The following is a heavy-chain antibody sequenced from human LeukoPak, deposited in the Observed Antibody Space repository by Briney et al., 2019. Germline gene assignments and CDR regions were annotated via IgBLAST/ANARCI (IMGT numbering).Heavy chain of an antibody. V-gene: IGHV3-53*04. CDR2: IYSGGTT. CDR1: GFTVSTNC. Sequence: GGSLRLSCAASGFTVSTNCMTWVRQAPGKGLEWVSTIYSGGTTYYADSVMGRFPISRHNSRNTLYLQMNSLRAEDTAVYYCARVDTVMAYYFDLWGQGTLVTVSS. CDR3: ARVDTVMAYYFDL. D-gene: IGHD5-18*01. J-gene: IGHJ4*02.